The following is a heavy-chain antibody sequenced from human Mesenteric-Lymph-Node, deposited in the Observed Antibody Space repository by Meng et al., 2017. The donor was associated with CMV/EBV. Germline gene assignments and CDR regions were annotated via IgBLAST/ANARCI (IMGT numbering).Heavy chain of an antibody. D-gene: IGHD5-18*01. V-gene: IGHV1-46*01. CDR3: AAGQGIQTLDF. Sequence: ASVKVSCKASGYTFTNYYMHWVRQAPGQGLEWMGIINPSGGRTSYAQKFQGRVTMTRDTSTSTVYMELSILRSEETAMYYCAAGQGIQTLDFWGQGTLVTVSS. CDR1: GYTFTNYY. CDR2: INPSGGRT. J-gene: IGHJ4*02.